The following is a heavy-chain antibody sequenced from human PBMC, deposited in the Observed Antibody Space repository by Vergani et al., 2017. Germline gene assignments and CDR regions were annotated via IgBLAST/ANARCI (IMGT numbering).Heavy chain of an antibody. J-gene: IGHJ5*02. CDR3: ARGTATDWFDP. CDR1: GGSISSHY. Sequence: QVQLQESGPGLVKPSETLSLTCTVSGGSISSHYWSWIRQPPGKGLEWIGYIYYSGSTNYNPSLKSRVTISVDTSKNQFSLKLSSVTAADTAVYYCARGTATDWFDPWGQGTLVTVSS. V-gene: IGHV4-59*11. D-gene: IGHD5-18*01. CDR2: IYYSGST.